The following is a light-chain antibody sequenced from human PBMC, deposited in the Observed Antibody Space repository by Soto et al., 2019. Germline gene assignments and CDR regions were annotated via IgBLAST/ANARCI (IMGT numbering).Light chain of an antibody. CDR1: QRVISNY. CDR2: GAS. V-gene: IGKV3-20*01. Sequence: EIVLTQSPGTLSLSPGERATLSCRASQRVISNYLAWYQQKPGQAPRLLIYGASSRATGILDRFSGSGSGTDFTLTISRLEPEDFALYYCQQFSSSPLTFGGGTKVEIK. CDR3: QQFSSSPLT. J-gene: IGKJ4*01.